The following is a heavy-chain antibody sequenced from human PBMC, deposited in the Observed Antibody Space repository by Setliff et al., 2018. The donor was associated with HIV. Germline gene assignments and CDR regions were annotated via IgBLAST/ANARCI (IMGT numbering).Heavy chain of an antibody. J-gene: IGHJ6*03. D-gene: IGHD6-19*01. V-gene: IGHV4-34*01. CDR1: GGSFSSYY. Sequence: SETLSLTCAVYGGSFSSYYWSWIRQPPGKGLAWIGEINHSGSTNYNPSLKSRVTISVDTSKNQFSLKLRSVTAADRAVYYCARVPGYSSGTSYMDVWGKGTTVTVSS. CDR3: ARVPGYSSGTSYMDV. CDR2: INHSGST.